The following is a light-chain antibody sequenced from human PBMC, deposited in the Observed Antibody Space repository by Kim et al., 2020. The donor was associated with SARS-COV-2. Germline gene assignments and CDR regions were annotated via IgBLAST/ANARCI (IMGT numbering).Light chain of an antibody. V-gene: IGLV2-14*03. J-gene: IGLJ2*01. CDR1: SSYVGCYNY. Sequence: GQSITISCTGTSSYVGCYNYVSWYQQHPGKAPKLMIYDVSNRPSGVSNRFSGSKSGNTASLTISGLQAEDEADYYCSSYTSSSTVVFGGGTQLTVL. CDR2: DVS. CDR3: SSYTSSSTVV.